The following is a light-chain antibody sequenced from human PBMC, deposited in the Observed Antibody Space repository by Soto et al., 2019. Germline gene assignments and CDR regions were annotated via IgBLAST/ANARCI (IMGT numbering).Light chain of an antibody. J-gene: IGLJ1*01. Sequence: QSALTQPASVSGSPGQSITIYCTGTSGDVGGYKFVSWYQQHPGKAPKLMIYEVSNRPSGVSNRFSGSKSGNTASLTISGLKAEDEADYYCSSYTSSSTPFYVLGTGTKVTVL. V-gene: IGLV2-14*01. CDR2: EVS. CDR1: SGDVGGYKF. CDR3: SSYTSSSTPFYV.